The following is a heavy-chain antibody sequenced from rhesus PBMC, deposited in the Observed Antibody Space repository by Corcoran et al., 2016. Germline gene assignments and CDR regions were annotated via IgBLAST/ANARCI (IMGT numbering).Heavy chain of an antibody. CDR1: GGSIRRDYYY. Sequence: QVQLQESGPGLVKPSETLSLTCAVSGGSIRRDYYYWNWFRPPPGEGLEGIGYITYGGGTSNTPSLESRVTISRDTSKNQFSLNLTSVTAADTAVYYCARGVAADYWGQGVLVTVSS. CDR3: ARGVAADY. J-gene: IGHJ4*01. D-gene: IGHD2-39*01. CDR2: ITYGGGT. V-gene: IGHV4-122*02.